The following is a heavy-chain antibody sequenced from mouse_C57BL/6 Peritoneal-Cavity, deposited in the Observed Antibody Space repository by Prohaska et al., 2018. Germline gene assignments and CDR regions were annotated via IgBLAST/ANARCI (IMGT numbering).Heavy chain of an antibody. CDR1: GYTFTSYW. CDR2: IDPSDSYT. J-gene: IGHJ1*03. D-gene: IGHD2-1*01. Sequence: QVQLQQPGAELVMPGASVTLSCKASGYTFTSYWMHWVKQMPGQGLEWIGEIDPSDSYTNYNQKLKEKAILTIEKGARTAYRQLSSLTSEAAAVYYCARSLYGNYWYFDVWGTGTPVTVSS. CDR3: ARSLYGNYWYFDV. V-gene: IGHV1-69*01.